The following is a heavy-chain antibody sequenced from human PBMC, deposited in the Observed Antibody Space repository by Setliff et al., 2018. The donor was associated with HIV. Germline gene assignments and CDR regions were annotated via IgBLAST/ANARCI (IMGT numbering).Heavy chain of an antibody. Sequence: PSETLSLTCTVSDGSISSYFWSWIRQAPGQGLEWIGNIYYTGSTTYNPSLKSRVTIAVDKSRNQWSLRLSSVTAADTAVYYCARGSSEAPRYFAYWGQGTLVTVSS. CDR2: IYYTGST. D-gene: IGHD3-22*01. V-gene: IGHV4-59*01. J-gene: IGHJ4*02. CDR3: ARGSSEAPRYFAY. CDR1: DGSISSYF.